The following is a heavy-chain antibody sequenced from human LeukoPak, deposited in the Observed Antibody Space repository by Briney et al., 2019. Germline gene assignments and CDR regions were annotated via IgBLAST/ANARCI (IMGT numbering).Heavy chain of an antibody. CDR3: AREPSMEQQLLGRDPDY. Sequence: SSETLSLTCTVSGYSISSGYYWGWIRQPPGKGLEWIGTMYHSGSTYYNPSLQSRVTISFDTSKNQFSLKLRSVTAADTAVYYCAREPSMEQQLLGRDPDYWGQGILVTVSS. J-gene: IGHJ4*02. V-gene: IGHV4-38-2*02. CDR2: MYHSGST. CDR1: GYSISSGYY. D-gene: IGHD6-13*01.